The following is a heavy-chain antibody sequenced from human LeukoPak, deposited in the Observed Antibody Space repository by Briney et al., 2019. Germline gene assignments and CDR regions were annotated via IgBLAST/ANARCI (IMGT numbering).Heavy chain of an antibody. CDR2: IYYSGST. D-gene: IGHD3-22*01. V-gene: IGHV4-61*01. Sequence: SETLSLTCTVSGSSVSSGSYYWSWIRQPPGKGLERIGYIYYSGSTNYNPSLKSRVTISVDTSKNQFSLKLSSVTAADTAVYYCARDSSHYYDSSVGAFDIWGQGTMVTVSS. CDR1: GSSVSSGSYY. J-gene: IGHJ3*02. CDR3: ARDSSHYYDSSVGAFDI.